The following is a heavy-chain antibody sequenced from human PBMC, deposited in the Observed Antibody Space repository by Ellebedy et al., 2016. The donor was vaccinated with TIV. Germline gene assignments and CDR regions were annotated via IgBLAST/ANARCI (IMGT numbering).Heavy chain of an antibody. Sequence: PGGSLRLSCAASGFTFSSYSMNWVRQAPGKGLEWLSYISRDNTATYYADSVKGRFAISRDNAKNSLFLQMNSLRDDDTAVYSCVKDQHFAFDLWGRGTLVTVSS. V-gene: IGHV3-48*02. J-gene: IGHJ2*01. CDR1: GFTFSSYS. CDR2: ISRDNTAT. D-gene: IGHD2/OR15-2a*01. CDR3: VKDQHFAFDL.